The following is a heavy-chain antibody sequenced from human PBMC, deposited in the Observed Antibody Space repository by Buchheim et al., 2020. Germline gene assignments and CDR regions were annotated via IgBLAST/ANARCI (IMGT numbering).Heavy chain of an antibody. V-gene: IGHV3-48*03. CDR2: ISSSGSTI. CDR1: GFTFSSYE. CDR3: ATFPRGYYYDSSGPYSDDY. J-gene: IGHJ4*02. D-gene: IGHD3-22*01. Sequence: EVQLVESGGGLVQPGGSLRLSCAASGFTFSSYEMNWVRQAPGKGLEWVSYISSSGSTIYYADSVKGRFTISKDNAKKSMYLQMNSLRAEDTAVYYCATFPRGYYYDSSGPYSDDYWGQGTL.